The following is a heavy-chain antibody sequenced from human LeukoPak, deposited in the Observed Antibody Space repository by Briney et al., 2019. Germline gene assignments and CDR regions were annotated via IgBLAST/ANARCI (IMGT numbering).Heavy chain of an antibody. J-gene: IGHJ4*02. Sequence: GESLKISCQVSGYTFTDYWIGWLRHVSGKRLVWMGIIFPGDSDTKYSPSFQGHVTISVDKSISTAYLQWSSLKASDTATYYCAREDSGGWRYFASWGQGTLVTVFS. CDR1: GYTFTDYW. V-gene: IGHV5-51*01. D-gene: IGHD6-19*01. CDR2: IFPGDSDT. CDR3: AREDSGGWRYFAS.